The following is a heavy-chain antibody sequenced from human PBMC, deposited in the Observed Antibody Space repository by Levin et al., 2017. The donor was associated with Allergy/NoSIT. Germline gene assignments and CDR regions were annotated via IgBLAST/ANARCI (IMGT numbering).Heavy chain of an antibody. J-gene: IGHJ6*02. Sequence: PGGSLRLSCAASGFTFSSYGMHWVRQAPGKGLEWVAVISYDGSNKYYADSVKGRFTISRDNSKNTLYLQMNSLRAEDTAVYYCAKGESPHYDFWSGYYHYGMDVWGQGTTVTVSS. CDR1: GFTFSSYG. CDR3: AKGESPHYDFWSGYYHYGMDV. CDR2: ISYDGSNK. V-gene: IGHV3-30*18. D-gene: IGHD3-3*01.